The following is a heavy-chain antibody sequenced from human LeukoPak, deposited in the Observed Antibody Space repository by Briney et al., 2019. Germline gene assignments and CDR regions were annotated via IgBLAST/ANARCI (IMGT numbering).Heavy chain of an antibody. V-gene: IGHV3-30*18. Sequence: GGSLRLSCAASGFTFSSYGMHWVRQAPGKGLEWVAVISYDGSNKYYADSVKGRFTISRDNSKNTLYLQMNSLRAVDTAVYYCAKDLPEIIVEYYFDYRGQGTLVTVSS. J-gene: IGHJ4*02. CDR2: ISYDGSNK. D-gene: IGHD3-22*01. CDR1: GFTFSSYG. CDR3: AKDLPEIIVEYYFDY.